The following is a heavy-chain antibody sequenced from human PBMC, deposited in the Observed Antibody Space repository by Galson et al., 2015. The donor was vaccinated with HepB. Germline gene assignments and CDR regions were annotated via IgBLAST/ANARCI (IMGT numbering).Heavy chain of an antibody. V-gene: IGHV1-69*02. CDR2: IIPILGIA. Sequence: SVKVSCKASGGTFSSYTISWVRQAPGQGLEWMGRIIPILGIANYAQKFQGRVTITADKSTSTAYMELSSLRSEDTAVYYCARQSSTGTVAAYYYYYGMDVWGQGTTVTVSS. D-gene: IGHD1-1*01. CDR1: GGTFSSYT. J-gene: IGHJ6*02. CDR3: ARQSSTGTVAAYYYYYGMDV.